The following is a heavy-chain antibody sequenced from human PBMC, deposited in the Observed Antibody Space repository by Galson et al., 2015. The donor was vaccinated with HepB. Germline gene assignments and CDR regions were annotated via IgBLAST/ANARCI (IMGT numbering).Heavy chain of an antibody. CDR1: GFTFSSYG. J-gene: IGHJ6*02. D-gene: IGHD3-10*01. CDR2: ISYDGSNK. CDR3: AKGEPGRLLWFGELLGYYYYGMDV. V-gene: IGHV3-30*18. Sequence: SLRLSCAASGFTFSSYGMHWVRQAPGKGLEWVAVISYDGSNKYYADSVKGRFTISRDNSKNTLYLQMNSLRAEDTAVYYCAKGEPGRLLWFGELLGYYYYGMDVWGQGTTVTVSS.